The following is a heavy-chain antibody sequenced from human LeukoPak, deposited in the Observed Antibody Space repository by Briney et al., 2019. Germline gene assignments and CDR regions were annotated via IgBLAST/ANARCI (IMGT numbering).Heavy chain of an antibody. CDR2: INPSGGST. Sequence: ASVKVSCKASGYTFTSYYMHRVRQAPGQGLEWMGIINPSGGSTSYAQKFQGRVTMTRDTSTSTVYMELSSLRSEDTAVYYCARSWESVGATDYWGQGTLVTVSS. CDR3: ARSWESVGATDY. CDR1: GYTFTSYY. J-gene: IGHJ4*02. V-gene: IGHV1-46*01. D-gene: IGHD1-26*01.